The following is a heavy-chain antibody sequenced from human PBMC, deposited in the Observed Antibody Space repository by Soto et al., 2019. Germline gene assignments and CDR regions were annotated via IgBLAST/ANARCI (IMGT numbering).Heavy chain of an antibody. D-gene: IGHD4-17*01. CDR3: ATDYAGHGETGWFDP. J-gene: IGHJ5*02. Sequence: EVQLLESGGGLVQPGGSLRLSCAASGFTFSSYAMSWVRQAPGKGLEWVSAISGSGGSTYYADDVKGRFTISRDNSKNSLYLQMNSLRAEDTAVYYCATDYAGHGETGWFDPWGQGTLVTVSS. CDR2: ISGSGGST. CDR1: GFTFSSYA. V-gene: IGHV3-23*01.